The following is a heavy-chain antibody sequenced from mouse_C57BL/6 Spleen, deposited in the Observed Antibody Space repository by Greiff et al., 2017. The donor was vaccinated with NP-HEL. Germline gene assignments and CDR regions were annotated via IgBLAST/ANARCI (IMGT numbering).Heavy chain of an antibody. J-gene: IGHJ2*01. D-gene: IGHD2-4*01. Sequence: VQLQQPEAELVKPGASVKMSCKASGYTFTSYWITWVKQRPGQGLEWIGDIYPGSGSTNYNEKFKSKATLTVDTSSRTAYMQLSSLTSEDSAVYYCARTLYYDYDDYWGQGTTLTVSS. CDR1: GYTFTSYW. V-gene: IGHV1-55*01. CDR2: IYPGSGST. CDR3: ARTLYYDYDDY.